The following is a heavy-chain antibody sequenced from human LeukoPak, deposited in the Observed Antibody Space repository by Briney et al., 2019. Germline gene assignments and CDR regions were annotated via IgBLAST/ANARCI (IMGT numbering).Heavy chain of an antibody. CDR3: AKDLHYYDTSYYFDY. V-gene: IGHV3-43D*03. CDR1: GFTFDDYA. J-gene: IGHJ4*02. D-gene: IGHD3-22*01. CDR2: ISWDGGNT. Sequence: GGSLRLSCAASGFTFDDYAMHWVRQAPGKGLEWVSLISWDGGNTYYADSVKGRFTISRDNSKNSLYLQMNSLRAEDTALYYCAKDLHYYDTSYYFDYWGQGTLVTVSS.